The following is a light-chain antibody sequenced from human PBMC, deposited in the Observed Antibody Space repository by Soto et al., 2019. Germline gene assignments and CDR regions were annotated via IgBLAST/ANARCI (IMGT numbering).Light chain of an antibody. CDR1: SSDVGNFNF. V-gene: IGLV2-23*01. J-gene: IGLJ2*01. CDR2: EGS. CDR3: CSFAGTNTVL. Sequence: QSVLTQPASVSGSPGQSITISCTGTSSDVGNFNFVSWYQQHPGKAPKLLIYEGSKRPLGVSNRFSGSKSDNTASLTISGLQAEDEADYYCCSFAGTNTVLFDGGTKLTVL.